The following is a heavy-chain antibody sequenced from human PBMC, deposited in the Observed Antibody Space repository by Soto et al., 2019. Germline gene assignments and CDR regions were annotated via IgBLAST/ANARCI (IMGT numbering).Heavy chain of an antibody. D-gene: IGHD3-22*01. CDR1: GGSISSGGYY. CDR2: IYYSGST. V-gene: IGHV4-31*02. J-gene: IGHJ5*02. CDR3: ARGNYYYDSSGYYYDYSGNNWFDP. Sequence: SETLSLTXTVSGGSISSGGYYWSWIRQHPGKGLEWIGYIYYSGSTYYNPSLKSRVTISVDTSKNQFSLKLSSVTAADTAVYYCARGNYYYDSSGYYYDYSGNNWFDPWGQGTLVTVSS.